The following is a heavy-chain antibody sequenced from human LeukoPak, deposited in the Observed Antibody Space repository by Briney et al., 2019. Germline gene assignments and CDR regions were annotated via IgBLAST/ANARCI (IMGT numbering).Heavy chain of an antibody. D-gene: IGHD4/OR15-4a*01. CDR1: GFTFSTYW. J-gene: IGHJ4*02. CDR3: ARDGAGGYYFDY. V-gene: IGHV3-7*05. CDR2: IKEDGSEK. Sequence: GGSLRLSCAASGFTFSTYWMSWVRQAPGKGLEWVANIKEDGSEKYYVDSVKGRFTIARDNAKNSLYLQMNSLRAEDTAVYYCARDGAGGYYFDYWGQGTLVTVSS.